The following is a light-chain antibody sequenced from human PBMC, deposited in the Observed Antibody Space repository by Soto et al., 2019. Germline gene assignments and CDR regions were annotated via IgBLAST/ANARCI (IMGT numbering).Light chain of an antibody. V-gene: IGLV2-14*01. CDR1: RSDVGAYNY. CDR2: AVS. J-gene: IGLJ1*01. CDR3: SSYTTSSTRV. Sequence: QSALTQPASVSGSPGQSITISCNGSRSDVGAYNYVSWYQHHPGKVPKLIIYAVSNRPSGVSNRFSGSKSGNTASLTISGLQAEDEADYYCSSYTTSSTRVFGPGTKLTVL.